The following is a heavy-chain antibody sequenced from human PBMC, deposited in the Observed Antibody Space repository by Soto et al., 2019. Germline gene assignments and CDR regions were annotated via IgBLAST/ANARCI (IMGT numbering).Heavy chain of an antibody. CDR3: ARLQSGYCSGRTCYWVLWFDP. CDR2: IDPSDSYT. J-gene: IGHJ5*02. Sequence: GESLKISCKGSGYSFTNYWISWVRQMPGKGLEWMGRIDPSDSYTNYSPSFQGHVTISADKSISTAYLQWSSLKASDTAIYYCARLQSGYCSGRTCYWVLWFDPWGQGTLVTSPQ. CDR1: GYSFTNYW. V-gene: IGHV5-10-1*01. D-gene: IGHD2-15*01.